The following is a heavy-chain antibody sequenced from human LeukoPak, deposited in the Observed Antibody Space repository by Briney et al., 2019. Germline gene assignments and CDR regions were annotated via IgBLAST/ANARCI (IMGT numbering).Heavy chain of an antibody. CDR1: GFTFSNYY. V-gene: IGHV3-11*01. J-gene: IGHJ6*02. D-gene: IGHD3-16*01. Sequence: GGSLRLSCAASGFTFSNYYMSWIRQAPGKGLEWVSYISSSGSTIYYADSVKGRFTISRDNAKNSLYLQMNSLRAEDTAVYYCAREYDDDYYYYGMDVWGQGTTVTVCS. CDR2: ISSSGSTI. CDR3: AREYDDDYYYYGMDV.